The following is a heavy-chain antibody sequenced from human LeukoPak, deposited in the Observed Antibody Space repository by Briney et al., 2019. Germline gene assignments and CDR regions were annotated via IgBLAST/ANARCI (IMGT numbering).Heavy chain of an antibody. CDR1: GFTFSSYS. J-gene: IGHJ4*02. V-gene: IGHV3-21*01. Sequence: GRSLRLSCAASGFTFSSYSMNWVRQAPGKGLEWVSSISSSSSYIYYANSVKGRFTISRDNAKNSLYLQMNGLRAEDTAVYYCARDGSTEAFDYWGQGTLVTVSS. CDR2: ISSSSSYI. D-gene: IGHD2-15*01. CDR3: ARDGSTEAFDY.